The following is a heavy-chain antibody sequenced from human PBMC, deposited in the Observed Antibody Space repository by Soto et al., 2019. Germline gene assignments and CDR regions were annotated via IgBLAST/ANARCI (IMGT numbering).Heavy chain of an antibody. CDR2: IYYSGST. CDR3: ARHTPAISISDH. Sequence: XXTLSLPCTVSGGSIGSSSYYWGWIRQPPGKGLEWIGSIYYSGSTYYNPSLKSRVTISVDTSKNQFSLKLSSVTAADTAVYYCARHTPAISISDHWGQGTLVTVSS. D-gene: IGHD2-15*01. J-gene: IGHJ4*02. CDR1: GGSIGSSSYY. V-gene: IGHV4-39*01.